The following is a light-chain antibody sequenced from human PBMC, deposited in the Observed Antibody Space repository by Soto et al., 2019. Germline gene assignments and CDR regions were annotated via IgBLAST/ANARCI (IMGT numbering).Light chain of an antibody. J-gene: IGLJ1*01. Sequence: QSVLTQPASVSGSPGQSITISCTGTSSDVGAYNYVSWYQQQSGKAPKLLIHEVSSRPAGVSDRFSGSKSGNTASLTVSGLQAEDEDDYYCSSYAGSRYVFGTGTKGTV. V-gene: IGLV2-14*01. CDR1: SSDVGAYNY. CDR3: SSYAGSRYV. CDR2: EVS.